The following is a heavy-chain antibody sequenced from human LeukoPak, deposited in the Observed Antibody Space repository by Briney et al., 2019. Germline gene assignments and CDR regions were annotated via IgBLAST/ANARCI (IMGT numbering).Heavy chain of an antibody. Sequence: KPSETLSLTCTVSGGSISSYYWSWIRQPPGKGLEWIGYIYYSGSTNYNPSLKRRVTISVDTSKNQFSLKLSSVTAADTAVYYCARELAHYDFWSGYYTKGWFDPWGQGTLVTVSS. D-gene: IGHD3-3*01. V-gene: IGHV4-59*01. CDR2: IYYSGST. CDR3: ARELAHYDFWSGYYTKGWFDP. CDR1: GGSISSYY. J-gene: IGHJ5*02.